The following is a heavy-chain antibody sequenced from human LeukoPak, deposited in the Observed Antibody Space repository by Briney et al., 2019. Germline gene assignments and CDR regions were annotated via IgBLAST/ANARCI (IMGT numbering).Heavy chain of an antibody. D-gene: IGHD1-26*01. V-gene: IGHV4-59*04. CDR3: ATMEPTLNDY. Sequence: MPGGSLRLSCAASGFTVSSNYMSWIRQPPGKGLEWIGTIYYSGSTYYSPSLKSRITISVDTSKNQFSLKLSSVTAADTAVYFCATMEPTLNDYWGQGTLVPVSS. CDR2: IYYSGST. CDR1: GFTVSSNY. J-gene: IGHJ4*02.